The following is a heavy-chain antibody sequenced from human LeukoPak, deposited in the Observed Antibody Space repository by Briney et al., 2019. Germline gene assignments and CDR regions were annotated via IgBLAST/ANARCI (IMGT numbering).Heavy chain of an antibody. D-gene: IGHD6-13*01. CDR1: GFTFSIYA. J-gene: IGHJ4*02. CDR2: ITSGSSTT. Sequence: PGGSLRLSCAASGFTFSIYAMSWVRQAPGKGLEWVSGITSGSSTTYYTDSVKGRFTISRDNSQNTLHLQMNSLRAEDTAVYYCMYSSSWYGDWGQGTLVTVSS. V-gene: IGHV3-23*01. CDR3: MYSSSWYGD.